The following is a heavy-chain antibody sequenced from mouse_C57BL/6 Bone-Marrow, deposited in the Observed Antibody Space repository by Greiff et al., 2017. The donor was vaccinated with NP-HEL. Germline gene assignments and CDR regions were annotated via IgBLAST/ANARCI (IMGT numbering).Heavy chain of an antibody. J-gene: IGHJ4*01. V-gene: IGHV5-6*01. CDR2: ISSGGSYT. Sequence: EVQLVESGGDLVKPGGSLKLSCAASGFTFSSYGMSWVRQTPDKRLEWVATISSGGSYTCYPDSVKGRFTISRDNAKNTLYLQMSSLKSEDTAMYYCARQELSYAMDYWGQGTSVTVSS. CDR3: ARQELSYAMDY. CDR1: GFTFSSYG.